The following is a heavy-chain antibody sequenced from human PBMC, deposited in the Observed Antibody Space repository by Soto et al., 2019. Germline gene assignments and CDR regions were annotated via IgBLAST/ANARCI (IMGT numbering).Heavy chain of an antibody. CDR1: GFTFSTYA. CDR2: ISSNSKTI. Sequence: PGGSLRLSCAASGFTFSTYAMNWVRQAPGKGLEWVSYISSNSKTIYYADSVKGRFTISRDNAKNSLYLQMNSLRAEDTAVYHCASWGFNGDTCYYSYYGMGVWGQGTKVTVSS. CDR3: ASWGFNGDTCYYSYYGMGV. V-gene: IGHV3-48*01. D-gene: IGHD2-8*01. J-gene: IGHJ6*02.